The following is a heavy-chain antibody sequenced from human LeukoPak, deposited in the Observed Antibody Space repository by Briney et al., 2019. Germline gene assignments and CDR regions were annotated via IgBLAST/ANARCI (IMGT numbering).Heavy chain of an antibody. CDR2: MNPSSDNT. D-gene: IGHD4-23*01. J-gene: IGHJ3*02. CDR1: GYTFTNYE. Sequence: ASVKVSCKASGYTFTNYEINWVRQGTGQGLEWLGWMNPSSDNTGYAQKFQGRVTMTRDTSISTAYMELSSLRSEDTALYHCARDSYGGDFDIWGQGTMVTVSS. V-gene: IGHV1-8*01. CDR3: ARDSYGGDFDI.